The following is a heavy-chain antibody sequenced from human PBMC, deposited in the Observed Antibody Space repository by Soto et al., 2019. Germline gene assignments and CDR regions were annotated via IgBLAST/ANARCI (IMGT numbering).Heavy chain of an antibody. CDR3: ARVTMIVVVRSPPDAFDI. CDR1: GGSISSGGYY. D-gene: IGHD3-22*01. J-gene: IGHJ3*02. Sequence: LSLTCTVSGGSISSGGYYWSWIRQHPGKGLEWIGYTYYSGSTYYNPSLKSRVTISVDTSKNQFSLKLSSVTAADTAVYYCARVTMIVVVRSPPDAFDIWGQGTMVTVSS. V-gene: IGHV4-31*03. CDR2: TYYSGST.